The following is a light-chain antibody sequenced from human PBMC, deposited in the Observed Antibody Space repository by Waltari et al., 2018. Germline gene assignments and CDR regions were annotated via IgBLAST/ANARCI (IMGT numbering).Light chain of an antibody. CDR3: QAWDSSTRYV. V-gene: IGLV3-1*01. Sequence: YELTQPPSVSVSPGQTASITCSGDKLGDKYACWYQRKPGQSPVLVIYQDTQRPSGIPERFSGSSSGNTATLTIGGTQAMDEADYYCQAWDSSTRYVFGSGTKVTVL. J-gene: IGLJ1*01. CDR1: KLGDKY. CDR2: QDT.